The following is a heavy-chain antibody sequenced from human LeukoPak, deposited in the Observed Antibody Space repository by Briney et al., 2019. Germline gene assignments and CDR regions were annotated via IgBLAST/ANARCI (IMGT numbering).Heavy chain of an antibody. J-gene: IGHJ4*02. CDR2: IYYSGST. V-gene: IGHV4-59*01. Sequence: SETLSLTCTVSGGSINIYYWSWIRQPPGKGLEWIGYIYYSGSTNYNPSLKSRVTISVDTSKNQFSLKLSSVTAADTAVYYCARVSYYDSSGYLFDYWGQGTLVTVSS. CDR3: ARVSYYDSSGYLFDY. D-gene: IGHD3-22*01. CDR1: GGSINIYY.